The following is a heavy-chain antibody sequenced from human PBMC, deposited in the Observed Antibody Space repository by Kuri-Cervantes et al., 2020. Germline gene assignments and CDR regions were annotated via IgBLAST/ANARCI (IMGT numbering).Heavy chain of an antibody. CDR2: IKQDGSEK. J-gene: IGHJ4*02. CDR3: ARTYGDYVFFHFDY. D-gene: IGHD4-17*01. CDR1: GFTFSSYW. V-gene: IGHV3-7*01. Sequence: GESLKISCAASGFTFSSYWMSWVRQAPGKGLEWVANIKQDGSEKYYVDSVKGRFTISRDNAKNSLYLQMNSLRAEDTAVYYCARTYGDYVFFHFDYWGQGTLVTVFS.